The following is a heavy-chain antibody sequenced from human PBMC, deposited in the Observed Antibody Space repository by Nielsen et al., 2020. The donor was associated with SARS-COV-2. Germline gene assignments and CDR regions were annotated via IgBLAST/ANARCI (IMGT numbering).Heavy chain of an antibody. Sequence: GESLKISCAASGFSVTYNYMSWVRQAPGKGLEWVSILYRGGETIYADSVKGRFTISRDNSKNTLYLHMNGLRAEDTAVYYCARDGRIGYGVYLDHWGQGTLVTVSA. CDR1: GFSVTYNY. CDR3: ARDGRIGYGVYLDH. J-gene: IGHJ4*02. V-gene: IGHV3-53*01. D-gene: IGHD5-12*01. CDR2: LYRGGET.